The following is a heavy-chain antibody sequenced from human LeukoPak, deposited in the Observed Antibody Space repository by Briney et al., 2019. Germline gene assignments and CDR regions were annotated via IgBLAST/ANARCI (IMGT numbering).Heavy chain of an antibody. CDR2: INADNGDT. CDR1: GYTFTSYT. V-gene: IGHV1-3*01. CDR3: ARSSSGWGHSDY. J-gene: IGHJ4*02. D-gene: IGHD6-19*01. Sequence: ASVKVSCKASGYTFTSYTMHWVRQAPGQRLEWMGWINADNGDTKYSQKFQGRVTITRDTSATTAYMELSSLRSEDTAVYHCARSSSGWGHSDYWGQGTLVTVSS.